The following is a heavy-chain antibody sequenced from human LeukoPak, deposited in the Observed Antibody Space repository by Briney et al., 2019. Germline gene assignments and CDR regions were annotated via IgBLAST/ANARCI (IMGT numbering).Heavy chain of an antibody. V-gene: IGHV4-34*01. Sequence: SETLSLTCAVYGGSFSGYYWSWIRQPPGKGLEWIGSIYYSGSTYYNPSLKSRVTISVDTSKNQFSLKLSSVTAADTAVYYCARGVEDWNYVAYWGQGTLVTVSS. J-gene: IGHJ4*02. CDR3: ARGVEDWNYVAY. CDR1: GGSFSGYY. CDR2: IYYSGST. D-gene: IGHD3/OR15-3a*01.